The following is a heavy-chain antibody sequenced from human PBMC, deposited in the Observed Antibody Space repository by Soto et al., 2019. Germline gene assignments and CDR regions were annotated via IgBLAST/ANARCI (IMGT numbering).Heavy chain of an antibody. CDR3: GRLEGRATISYDLDY. CDR2: VSDTSTS. V-gene: IGHV4-39*01. Sequence: PSETLSLTCTVSGGSVSSSSYYWGWVRQPPGKGLEWIGRVSDTSTSHYHPSLESRVPISVDKSKTQSPLQQTSLPAADTAVYYCGRLEGRATISYDLDYWGQGARVTVSS. D-gene: IGHD3-16*02. J-gene: IGHJ4*02. CDR1: GGSVSSSSYY.